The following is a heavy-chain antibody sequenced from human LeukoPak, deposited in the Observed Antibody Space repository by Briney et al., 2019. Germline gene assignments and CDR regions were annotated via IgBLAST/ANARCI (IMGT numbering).Heavy chain of an antibody. J-gene: IGHJ4*02. CDR3: ARLRFRLDDY. V-gene: IGHV3-21*01. D-gene: IGHD2-21*02. Sequence: PGGSLRLSCAASGFTFSSSTMSWFRLAPGKGLEWVSSISGNSDYIYYADSVKGRFTISRDNAKNSLYLQMNSLRAEDTAVYYCARLRFRLDDYWGQGTLVTVSS. CDR2: ISGNSDYI. CDR1: GFTFSSST.